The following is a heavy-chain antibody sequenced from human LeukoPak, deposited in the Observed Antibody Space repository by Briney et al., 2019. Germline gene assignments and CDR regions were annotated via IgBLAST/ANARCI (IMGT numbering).Heavy chain of an antibody. Sequence: GGSLRLSCAASGFTFSSYAMSWVRQAPGKGLEWVSTFSGTSTNSYADAVKGRVTISRDNSKNTLYLQMNSLRAEDTAVYYCAKLKQWQPQRYFFEYWGQGALVTV. CDR2: FSGTSTN. CDR1: GFTFSSYA. CDR3: AKLKQWQPQRYFFEY. V-gene: IGHV3-23*01. D-gene: IGHD6-19*01. J-gene: IGHJ4*02.